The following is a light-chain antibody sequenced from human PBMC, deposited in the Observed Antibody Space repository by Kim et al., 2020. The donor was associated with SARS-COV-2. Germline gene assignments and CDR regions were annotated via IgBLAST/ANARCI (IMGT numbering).Light chain of an antibody. J-gene: IGLJ2*01. CDR2: YKSDSDK. V-gene: IGLV5-39*01. CDR1: SGIEVSTYR. Sequence: TCTSRSGIEVSTYRIYWYQQKPGSLPRYVLGYKSDSDKQQGSGGPSRFSGSKDASTSAGLLLISGLQSEGEADYYGGIWYSSTEVFGGGTQLTVL. CDR3: GIWYSSTEV.